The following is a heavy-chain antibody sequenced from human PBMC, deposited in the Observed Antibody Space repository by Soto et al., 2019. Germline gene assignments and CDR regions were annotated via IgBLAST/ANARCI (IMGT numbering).Heavy chain of an antibody. J-gene: IGHJ4*02. V-gene: IGHV3-23*01. Sequence: EVQLLESGGQLVQPGGSLRLACSASGFTFNTYTMSWVRRVLGRGLEWVAGMSVSGAHIYYADSVRGRFTISRDNFRSIWFMAMNNLRIEDTALYYCAKDRHPHGICTFDSWGRGTLVTVSS. CDR3: AKDRHPHGICTFDS. CDR1: GFTFNTYT. D-gene: IGHD2-15*01. CDR2: MSVSGAHI.